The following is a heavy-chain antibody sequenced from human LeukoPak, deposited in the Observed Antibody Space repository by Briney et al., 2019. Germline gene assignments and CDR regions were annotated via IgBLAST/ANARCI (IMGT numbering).Heavy chain of an antibody. J-gene: IGHJ1*01. CDR2: ISSSSSYI. D-gene: IGHD3-22*01. Sequence: GGSLRLSCAASGFTFSSYSMNWVRQAPGKGLEWVSSISSSSSYIYYADSVKSRFTISRDNAKNSLYLQMNSLRAEDTAVYYCARNYYDSSGYYQYFQHWGQGTLVTVSS. V-gene: IGHV3-21*01. CDR3: ARNYYDSSGYYQYFQH. CDR1: GFTFSSYS.